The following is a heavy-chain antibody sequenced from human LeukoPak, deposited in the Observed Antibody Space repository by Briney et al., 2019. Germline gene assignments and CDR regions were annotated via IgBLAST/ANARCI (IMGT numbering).Heavy chain of an antibody. Sequence: SETLSLTCTVSGGSISSYYWSWIRQPAGKGLEWIGRIYTSGSTNYNPSLKSRVTMSVDTSKNQFSLKLSSVTAADTAVYYCARYDSRGSASTKFDYWGPGILVTISS. CDR2: IYTSGST. D-gene: IGHD3-16*01. CDR3: ARYDSRGSASTKFDY. CDR1: GGSISSYY. J-gene: IGHJ4*02. V-gene: IGHV4-4*07.